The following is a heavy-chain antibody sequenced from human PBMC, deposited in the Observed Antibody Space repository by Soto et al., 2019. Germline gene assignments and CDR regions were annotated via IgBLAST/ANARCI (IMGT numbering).Heavy chain of an antibody. CDR2: INPKTAAT. Sequence: QVQLVQSGAEVKKSGASVKVSCKASGYSVSDYFIQWVRQAPGQGLEWVAWINPKTAATNYAKKFQRRVPLTWDTSFSTAYMELTRLRPDDTAVYYCARIKWGLDYYNGMDVWGQGTTVIVSS. CDR1: GYSVSDYF. CDR3: ARIKWGLDYYNGMDV. J-gene: IGHJ6*02. V-gene: IGHV1-2*02. D-gene: IGHD1-26*01.